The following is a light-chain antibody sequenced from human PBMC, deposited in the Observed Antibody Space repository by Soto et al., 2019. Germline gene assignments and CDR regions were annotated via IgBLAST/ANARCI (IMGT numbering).Light chain of an antibody. Sequence: QSVLTQPPSVSGAPGQRVTISCTGSSSNIGAGYDVHWYQQLPGTAPKLFIYGNSNRPSGVPDRFSGSKSGTSASLSITGLQAEDEADYYCQSYDGRLSGVVFGGGTKLTVL. V-gene: IGLV1-40*01. CDR2: GNS. CDR3: QSYDGRLSGVV. CDR1: SSNIGAGYD. J-gene: IGLJ2*01.